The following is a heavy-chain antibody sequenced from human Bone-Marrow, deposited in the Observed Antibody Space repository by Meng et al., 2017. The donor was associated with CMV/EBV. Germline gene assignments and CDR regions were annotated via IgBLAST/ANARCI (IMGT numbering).Heavy chain of an antibody. CDR1: FTFSNYA. CDR3: ATDIIVLPVAMAAVIDY. D-gene: IGHD2-2*01. V-gene: IGHV3-21*06. CDR2: ISYSTGST. J-gene: IGHJ4*02. Sequence: FTFSNYAMTWVRQAPGKGLEWVSSISYSTGSTYYVDSVRGRFTISRDTAKNSVYLQMNSLRAEDTAVYFCATDIIVLPVAMAAVIDYWGQGTLVTVSS.